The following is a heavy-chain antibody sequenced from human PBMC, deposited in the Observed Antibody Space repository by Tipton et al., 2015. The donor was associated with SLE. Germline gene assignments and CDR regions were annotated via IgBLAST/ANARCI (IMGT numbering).Heavy chain of an antibody. CDR3: AREGHDSSGFDY. CDR1: GGTFSSYA. CDR2: IIPIFGTA. D-gene: IGHD3-22*01. V-gene: IGHV1-69*01. Sequence: QLVQSGAEVKKPGSSVKVSCKASGGTFSSYAISWVRQAPGQGLEWMGGIIPIFGTANYAQKFQGRVTITEDESTSTAFMELSSLRSEVTAVDYCAREGHDSSGFDYWGQGTLVTVSS. J-gene: IGHJ4*02.